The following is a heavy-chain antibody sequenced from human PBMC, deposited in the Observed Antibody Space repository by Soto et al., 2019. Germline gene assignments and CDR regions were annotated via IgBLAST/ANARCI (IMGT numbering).Heavy chain of an antibody. J-gene: IGHJ4*01. CDR3: PYFCSIRSSPHYYFYY. D-gene: IGHD3-3*01. CDR2: ITDSGDDT. CDR1: GFTFNNYA. V-gene: IGHV3-23*01. Sequence: GGSLRLSCAASGFTFNNYAMGWVGQAPGKGLEWVSAITDSGDDTYYIDSVKGRFTISRDNSKSTLYLQMNSLRAEDTAIYYCPYFCSIRSSPHYYFYYWGHG.